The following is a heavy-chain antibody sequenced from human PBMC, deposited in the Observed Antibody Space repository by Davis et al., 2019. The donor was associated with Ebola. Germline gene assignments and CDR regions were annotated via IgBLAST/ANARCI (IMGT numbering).Heavy chain of an antibody. CDR3: ARIPTPWGYDLDY. Sequence: SETLSLTCTVSGGSISNYYWSWIRQSPGKGLEWIGYIYYSGSPNYNPSLKSRVTISVDTSKNQFSLKVNSVTAADTAFYYCARIPTPWGYDLDYWGEGTLVTVSS. V-gene: IGHV4-59*08. CDR2: IYYSGSP. J-gene: IGHJ4*02. CDR1: GGSISNYY. D-gene: IGHD5-12*01.